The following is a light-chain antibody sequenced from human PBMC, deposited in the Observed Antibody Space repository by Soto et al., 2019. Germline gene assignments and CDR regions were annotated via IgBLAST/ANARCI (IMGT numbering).Light chain of an antibody. CDR1: NIGSES. CDR3: QVWHSSNDPSGV. V-gene: IGLV3-21*04. J-gene: IGLJ2*01. CDR2: YDR. Sequence: SYELTQPPSVSVAPGKTASIPCGGNNIGSESVHWYQQKLGQAPVLVIFYDRVRPSGIPERFSGSNSGNTATLTISRVEAGDEADYYCQVWHSSNDPSGVFGGGTKLTVL.